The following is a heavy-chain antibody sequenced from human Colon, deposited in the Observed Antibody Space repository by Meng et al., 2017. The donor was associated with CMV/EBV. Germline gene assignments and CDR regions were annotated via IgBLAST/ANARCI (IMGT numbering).Heavy chain of an antibody. Sequence: CTFRGYSIHWVRQAPGQGLEWLGWINPNSGGTDYAQHLYGRVTMTRDMATTTVYLELSRLTSDDTAVYYCARVACEATSCSQGFDPWGQGTLVTVSS. CDR1: CTFRGYS. CDR2: INPNSGGT. V-gene: IGHV1-2*02. CDR3: ARVACEATSCSQGFDP. D-gene: IGHD2-2*01. J-gene: IGHJ5*02.